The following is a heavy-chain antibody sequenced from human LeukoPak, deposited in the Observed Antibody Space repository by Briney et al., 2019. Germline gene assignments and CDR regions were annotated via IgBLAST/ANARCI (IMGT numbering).Heavy chain of an antibody. CDR1: GYTFTGYY. J-gene: IGHJ4*02. D-gene: IGHD1-26*01. V-gene: IGHV1-2*06. CDR3: ARVVMGATSIDY. CDR2: INPNGGGT. Sequence: AAVNVSCKASGYTFTGYYMHWVRQAPGQGLEWMGRINPNGGGTNYAQKFQGRVTMTRDTSISTAYMELSSLRSDDTAVYYCARVVMGATSIDYWGQGTLVTVSS.